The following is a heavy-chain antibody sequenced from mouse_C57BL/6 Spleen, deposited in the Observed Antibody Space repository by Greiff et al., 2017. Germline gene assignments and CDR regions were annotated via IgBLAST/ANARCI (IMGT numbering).Heavy chain of an antibody. CDR3: ARSITTVVATGFDY. Sequence: EVKLQQSGPELVKPGASVKISCKASGYTFTDYYMNWVKQSHGKSLEWIGDINPNNGGTSYNQKFKGKATLTVDKSSSTAYMELRSLTSEDSAVYYCARSITTVVATGFDYWGQGTTLTVSS. CDR2: INPNNGGT. D-gene: IGHD1-1*01. CDR1: GYTFTDYY. J-gene: IGHJ2*01. V-gene: IGHV1-26*01.